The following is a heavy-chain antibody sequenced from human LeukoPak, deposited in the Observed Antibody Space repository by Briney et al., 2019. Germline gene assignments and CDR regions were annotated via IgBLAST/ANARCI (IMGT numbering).Heavy chain of an antibody. V-gene: IGHV3-30-3*01. J-gene: IGHJ6*02. CDR3: ARDYRGSLYYYYGMDV. Sequence: PGGSLRLSCAASGFTFSSYAMHWVRQAPGKGLEWVAVISYDGSNKYYADSVKGRFTISRDNSKNTLYLQMNSLRAEDTAVYYCARDYRGSLYYYYGMDVWGQGTTVTVS. CDR2: ISYDGSNK. CDR1: GFTFSSYA. D-gene: IGHD2-15*01.